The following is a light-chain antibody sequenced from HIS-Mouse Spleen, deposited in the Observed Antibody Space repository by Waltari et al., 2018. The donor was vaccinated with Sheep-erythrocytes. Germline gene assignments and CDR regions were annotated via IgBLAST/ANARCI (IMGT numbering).Light chain of an antibody. CDR2: EDN. CDR1: SGSIASNY. Sequence: NFMLTQPHSVSESPGKTVTISCTRSSGSIASNYVQWYQQRPGSAPTTVIYEDNQRPFGVPGRFSGSIDRSSNSASLTISGLKTEDEADYYCQSYDSSNHGVFGGGTKLTVL. J-gene: IGLJ3*02. V-gene: IGLV6-57*04. CDR3: QSYDSSNHGV.